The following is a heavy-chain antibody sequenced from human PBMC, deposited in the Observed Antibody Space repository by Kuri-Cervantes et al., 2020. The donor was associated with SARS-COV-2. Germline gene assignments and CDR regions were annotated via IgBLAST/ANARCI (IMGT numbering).Heavy chain of an antibody. J-gene: IGHJ4*02. V-gene: IGHV3-30*18. CDR3: AKGGNPMIVVVTIDY. D-gene: IGHD3-22*01. CDR1: GFTFSSYG. Sequence: GGSLRLSCAASGFTFSSYGMHWVRQAPGKGLEWVAVISYDGSNKYYADSVKGRFTISRDNSKNTLYLQMNSLRAEDTAVYYCAKGGNPMIVVVTIDYWGQGTLVTVSS. CDR2: ISYDGSNK.